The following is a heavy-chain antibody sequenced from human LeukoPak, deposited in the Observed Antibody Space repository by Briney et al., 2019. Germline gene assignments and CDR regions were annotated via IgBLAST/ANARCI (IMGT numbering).Heavy chain of an antibody. D-gene: IGHD2-15*01. Sequence: GGSLRLSCAASGFTFSSYGMYWVRQAPGKGLEWVAVIWYDGSNKYYADSVKGRFTISRDNSKNTLYLQMNSLRAEDTAVYYCVRELEGGLGDYWGREPWSPSPQ. CDR2: IWYDGSNK. CDR1: GFTFSSYG. CDR3: VRELEGGLGDY. J-gene: IGHJ4*02. V-gene: IGHV3-33*07.